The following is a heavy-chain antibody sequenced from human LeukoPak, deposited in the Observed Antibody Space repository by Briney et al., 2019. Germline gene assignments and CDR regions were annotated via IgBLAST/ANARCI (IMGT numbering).Heavy chain of an antibody. CDR1: RFTFDEYG. J-gene: IGHJ3*02. CDR2: INWNGRSI. Sequence: GGSLRLSCAASRFTFDEYGMSWARQTAGKGLEWVSGINWNGRSIGYADSVKGRFTVSRDNSKNTLYLQMNSLRAEDTAVYYCAKDLWGTMIELLDAFDIWGQGTMVTVSS. V-gene: IGHV3-20*04. CDR3: AKDLWGTMIELLDAFDI. D-gene: IGHD3-22*01.